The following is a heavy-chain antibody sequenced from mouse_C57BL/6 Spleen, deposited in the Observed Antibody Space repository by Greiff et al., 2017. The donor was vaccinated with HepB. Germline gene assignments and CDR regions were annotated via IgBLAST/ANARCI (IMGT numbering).Heavy chain of an antibody. V-gene: IGHV1-62-2*01. CDR1: GYTFTEYT. D-gene: IGHD1-1*01. CDR3: ARHEADGSGYRRYFDY. J-gene: IGHJ2*01. CDR2: FYPGSGSI. Sequence: VQLVESGAELVKPGASVKLSCKASGYTFTEYTIHWVKQRSGQGLEWIGWFYPGSGSIKYNEKFKDKATLTADKSSSTVYMELSRLTSEDAAVYFGARHEADGSGYRRYFDYWGQGTTLTVSS.